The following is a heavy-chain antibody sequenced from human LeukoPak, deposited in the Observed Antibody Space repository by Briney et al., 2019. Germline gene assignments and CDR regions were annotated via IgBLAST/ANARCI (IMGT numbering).Heavy chain of an antibody. J-gene: IGHJ4*02. Sequence: KSSETLSLTCTVSGGSVSSGSYYWSWIRQPPGKGLEWIGYIFYSGSTNYNPSLKSRVTISVDTSKNQFSLKLSSVTAADTAVYYCASEYYDSSGYGFFDYWGQGTLVTVFS. V-gene: IGHV4-61*01. CDR2: IFYSGST. CDR3: ASEYYDSSGYGFFDY. CDR1: GGSVSSGSYY. D-gene: IGHD3-22*01.